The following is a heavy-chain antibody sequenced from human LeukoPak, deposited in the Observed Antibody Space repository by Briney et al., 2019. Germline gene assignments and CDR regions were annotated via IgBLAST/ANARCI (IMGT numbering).Heavy chain of an antibody. Sequence: KPSETLSLTCTVSGDSITSGSYYWGWVRQPPGKGLEWLGTIYYRGTTYYNPSLKSRVTISVDTSKNQFSLKLSSVTAADTAVYYCARVVYGDYYFDYWGQGTLVTVSS. CDR2: IYYRGTT. D-gene: IGHD2-21*02. CDR3: ARVVYGDYYFDY. V-gene: IGHV4-39*07. J-gene: IGHJ4*02. CDR1: GDSITSGSYY.